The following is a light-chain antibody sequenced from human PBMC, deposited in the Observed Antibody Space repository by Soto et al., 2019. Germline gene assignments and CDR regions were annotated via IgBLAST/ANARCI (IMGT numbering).Light chain of an antibody. CDR1: HNINYW. CDR3: QHYAFDSKT. V-gene: IGKV1-5*01. CDR2: DVS. Sequence: DIQMTQSPATVSASVGDRVTITCRASHNINYWLAWYQQRPGSAPKLLIYDVSTLQSGVPSRFRGSHSGTDVTHTISTLQPDDFAPYSCQHYAFDSKTFGHGTKVEVK. J-gene: IGKJ1*01.